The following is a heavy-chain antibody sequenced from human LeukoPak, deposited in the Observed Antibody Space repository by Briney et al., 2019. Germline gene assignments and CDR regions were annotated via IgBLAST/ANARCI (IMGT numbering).Heavy chain of an antibody. CDR2: INQAGTER. Sequence: GGSLRLSCAASGITFSSYWMSWVRQAPGKGLEWVANINQAGTERYYVDSVKGRFTISRDNAKNSLFLQMNSLRAEDTAVYFCARVRGGYYFDYWGQGTLVTVSS. J-gene: IGHJ4*02. D-gene: IGHD5-24*01. V-gene: IGHV3-7*04. CDR1: GITFSSYW. CDR3: ARVRGGYYFDY.